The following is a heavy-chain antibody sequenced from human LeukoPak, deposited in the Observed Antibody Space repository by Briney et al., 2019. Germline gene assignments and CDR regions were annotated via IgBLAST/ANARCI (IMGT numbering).Heavy chain of an antibody. CDR3: AREGYCSSTSCSSQDYYYYGMDV. CDR1: GYTFTSYD. Sequence: GASVKVSCKASGYTFTSYDINWVRQATGQGLEWMGWMNPNSGNTGYAQKFQGRVTMTRNTSISTAYMELSSLRSEDTAVYYCAREGYCSSTSCSSQDYYYYGMDVWGQGTTVTVSS. J-gene: IGHJ6*02. D-gene: IGHD2-2*01. CDR2: MNPNSGNT. V-gene: IGHV1-8*01.